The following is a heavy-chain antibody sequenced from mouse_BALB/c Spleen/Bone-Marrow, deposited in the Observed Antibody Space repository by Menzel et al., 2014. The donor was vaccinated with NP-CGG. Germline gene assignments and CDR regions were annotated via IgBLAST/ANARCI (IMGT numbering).Heavy chain of an antibody. J-gene: IGHJ2*01. CDR1: GYSITSGYY. V-gene: IGHV3-6*02. CDR2: ISYDGSN. D-gene: IGHD2-3*01. CDR3: ARGEGWHYFDY. Sequence: EVQLQESGPGLVKPSQSLSLTCSVTGYSITSGYYWNWIRQFPGNKLEWMGYISYDGSNNYNPFLKNRISITRATSKNQFFLKLNSVNTEDTATYYCARGEGWHYFDYWGQGTTLTVSS.